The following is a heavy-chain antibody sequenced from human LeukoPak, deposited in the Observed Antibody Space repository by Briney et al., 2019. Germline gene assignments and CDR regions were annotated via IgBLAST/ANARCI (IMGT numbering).Heavy chain of an antibody. CDR1: GGSFSGYY. V-gene: IGHV4-34*01. CDR3: QGRSSTIFGVVIRPFDY. J-gene: IGHJ4*02. Sequence: PSETLSLTCAVYGGSFSGYYWSWIRQPPGKGLEWVGEINHSGSTNYNPSLKSRVTISVDTSKNQFSLKLSSVPAADTAVYYCQGRSSTIFGVVIRPFDYWGQGTLVTVSS. CDR2: INHSGST. D-gene: IGHD3-3*01.